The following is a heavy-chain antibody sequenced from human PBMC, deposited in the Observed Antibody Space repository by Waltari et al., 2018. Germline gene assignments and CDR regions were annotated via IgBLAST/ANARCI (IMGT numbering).Heavy chain of an antibody. D-gene: IGHD3-22*01. CDR1: GYTFTSYG. CDR3: ARDQDYYDSSGLPGRY. Sequence: QVQLVQSGAEVKKPGASVKVSCKASGYTFTSYGISWVRPAPGQGLEWMGWISAYNGNTNDAQKLQGRVTMTTDTSTSTAYMELRSLRSDDTAVYYCARDQDYYDSSGLPGRYWGQGTLVTVSS. V-gene: IGHV1-18*01. J-gene: IGHJ4*02. CDR2: ISAYNGNT.